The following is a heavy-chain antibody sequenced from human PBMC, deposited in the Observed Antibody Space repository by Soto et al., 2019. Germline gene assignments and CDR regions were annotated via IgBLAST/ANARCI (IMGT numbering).Heavy chain of an antibody. V-gene: IGHV3-48*01. J-gene: IGHJ4*02. CDR3: AREGDGSDFFSDF. D-gene: IGHD2-21*01. CDR2: ISGRSNTI. Sequence: GGSLRLSCVASGFTFSDYNMNWVRQAPGKGLEWVSFISGRSNTIYYADSVKGRFTISRDNAKNSLYLLMNSLRAEDTAVYYCAREGDGSDFFSDFWGQGTLVTVSS. CDR1: GFTFSDYN.